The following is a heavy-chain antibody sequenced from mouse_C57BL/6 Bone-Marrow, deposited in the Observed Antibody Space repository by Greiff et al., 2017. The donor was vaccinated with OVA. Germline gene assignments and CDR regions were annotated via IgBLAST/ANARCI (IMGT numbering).Heavy chain of an antibody. D-gene: IGHD1-1*01. Sequence: QVHVKQPGAELVKPGASVKLSCKASGYTFTSYWMHWVKQRPGQGLEWIGMIHPNSGSTNYNEKFKSKATLTVDKSSSTAYMQLSSLTSEDSAVYYCARETTVVGGYVMDYWGQGTSVTVSS. V-gene: IGHV1-64*01. CDR2: IHPNSGST. CDR1: GYTFTSYW. CDR3: ARETTVVGGYVMDY. J-gene: IGHJ4*01.